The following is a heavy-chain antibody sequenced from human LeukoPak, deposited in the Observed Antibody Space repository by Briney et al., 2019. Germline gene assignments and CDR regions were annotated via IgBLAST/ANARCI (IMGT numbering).Heavy chain of an antibody. V-gene: IGHV4-34*01. CDR3: ARTTTRVHDY. D-gene: IGHD1-1*01. Sequence: SETLSLTCAVYGGSFSGYYWSWIRQPPGKGLEWIGEINHSGSTNYNPSLKSRVTISVDTSKNQFSLKLSSVTAADTAVYYCARTTTRVHDYWGQGTLVTVSS. CDR1: GGSFSGYY. J-gene: IGHJ4*02. CDR2: INHSGST.